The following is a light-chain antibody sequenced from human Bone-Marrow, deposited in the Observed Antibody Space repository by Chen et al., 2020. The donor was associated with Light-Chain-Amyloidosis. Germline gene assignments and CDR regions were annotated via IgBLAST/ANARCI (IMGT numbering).Light chain of an antibody. CDR3: QQYGTSPLT. CDR2: GSS. V-gene: IGKV3-20*01. J-gene: IGKJ4*01. Sequence: EIVLTQTPGTLSFSPGEGANLSCRASQTISSNYLTWYQQKFGQAPRLLIYGSSSRATGIPDRVTGSESGTDFTLTINRLEPEDFAMYYCQQYGTSPLTFGAGTKVEIK. CDR1: QTISSNY.